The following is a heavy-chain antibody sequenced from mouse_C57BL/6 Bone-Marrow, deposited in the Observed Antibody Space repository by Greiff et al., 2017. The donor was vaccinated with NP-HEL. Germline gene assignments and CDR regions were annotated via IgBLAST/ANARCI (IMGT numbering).Heavy chain of an antibody. J-gene: IGHJ1*03. Sequence: QVQLQQPGAELVKPGASVKLSCKASGYTFTSYWMQWVKPRPGPGLEWIGEIDPSDSYTNYNKKFKGKATLTVDTTSRTAYMQLSSLTSEDSAVYYCARSPDYGSSYMGYFDVWGTGTTVTVSS. CDR3: ARSPDYGSSYMGYFDV. CDR2: IDPSDSYT. CDR1: GYTFTSYW. V-gene: IGHV1-50*01. D-gene: IGHD1-1*01.